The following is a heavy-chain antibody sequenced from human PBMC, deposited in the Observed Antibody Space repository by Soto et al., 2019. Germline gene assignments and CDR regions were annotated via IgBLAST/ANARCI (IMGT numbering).Heavy chain of an antibody. CDR2: IHVAGTT. CDR3: ATRGP. J-gene: IGHJ5*02. V-gene: IGHV3-66*01. Sequence: EVQLVESGGGLVQPGGSLRISCTASGFTVSSDFMMWVRQAPGTGLEWVSIIHVAGTTYYADSVKGRFTISGDNSKNTLYLQMNSLTVEDTAVYFCATRGPWGQGTLVTVSS. CDR1: GFTVSSDF.